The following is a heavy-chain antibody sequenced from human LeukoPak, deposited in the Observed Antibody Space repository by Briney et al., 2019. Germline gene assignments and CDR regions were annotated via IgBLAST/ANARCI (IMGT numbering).Heavy chain of an antibody. Sequence: ASVKASCKASGGTFSSYAISWVRQAPGQGLEWMGGIIPIFGTANYAQKFQGRVTITADESTSTAYMELSSLRSEDTAVYYCARGVVPAAIDPWDDAFDIWGQGTMVTVSS. V-gene: IGHV1-69*13. CDR2: IIPIFGTA. CDR3: ARGVVPAAIDPWDDAFDI. D-gene: IGHD2-2*02. CDR1: GGTFSSYA. J-gene: IGHJ3*02.